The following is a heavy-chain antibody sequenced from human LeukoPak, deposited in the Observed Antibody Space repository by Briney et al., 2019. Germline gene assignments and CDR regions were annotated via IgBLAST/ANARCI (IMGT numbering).Heavy chain of an antibody. J-gene: IGHJ4*02. CDR1: GFTFSGSA. D-gene: IGHD3-22*01. Sequence: GGSLRLSCAASGFTFSGSAMHWVRQASGKGLEWVGCIRNKANSFATAYAASVRGRFTISRDDSKNTAYLQMNSLKTEDTAVYYCTRNYDSSGYDYWGQGTLVTVSS. CDR2: IRNKANSFAT. CDR3: TRNYDSSGYDY. V-gene: IGHV3-73*01.